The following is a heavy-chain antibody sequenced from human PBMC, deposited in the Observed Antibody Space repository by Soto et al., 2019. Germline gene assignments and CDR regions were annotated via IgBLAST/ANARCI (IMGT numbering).Heavy chain of an antibody. CDR3: ARQPATTYGSAGPPDV. CDR2: IYYSGST. Sequence: SVTLCLTCTVAGGSIGSGGCYWSWLRQPPGKGLEWIGYIYYSGSTYYNPSLKSRVTISVDTSKNQFSLKLSSVTAADTAVYYCARQPATTYGSAGPPDVWGQGTTVTVSS. D-gene: IGHD3-10*01. V-gene: IGHV4-39*01. CDR1: GGSIGSGGCY. J-gene: IGHJ6*02.